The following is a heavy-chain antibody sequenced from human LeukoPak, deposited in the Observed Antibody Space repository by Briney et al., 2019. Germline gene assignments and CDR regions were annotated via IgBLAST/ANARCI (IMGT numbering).Heavy chain of an antibody. CDR1: GFTFDDYG. V-gene: IGHV3-20*04. J-gene: IGHJ3*02. CDR2: INYSGGMT. Sequence: GGSLRLSCAASGFTFDDYGMTWVRQAPGKGLEWVSGINYSGGMTGYADSVNGRFTISRDNAKNSLYLQMNSLRAEDTALYYCARGIAVREVFHAFAIWGQGTMVTVSS. CDR3: ARGIAVREVFHAFAI. D-gene: IGHD6-19*01.